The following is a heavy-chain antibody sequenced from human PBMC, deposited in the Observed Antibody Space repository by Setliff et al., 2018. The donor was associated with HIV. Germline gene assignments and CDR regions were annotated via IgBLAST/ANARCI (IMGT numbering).Heavy chain of an antibody. CDR2: INHSGST. CDR3: ARERSLITNRRYFDS. Sequence: SETLSLTCAVYGGSFSSYYWSWIRQPPGKGLEWIGEINHSGSTNYNPSLKSRVTISVDTSKNQFSLKVSSVTAADTAVYYCARERSLITNRRYFDSWGQGTLVTASS. J-gene: IGHJ4*02. D-gene: IGHD1-1*01. V-gene: IGHV4-34*01. CDR1: GGSFSSYY.